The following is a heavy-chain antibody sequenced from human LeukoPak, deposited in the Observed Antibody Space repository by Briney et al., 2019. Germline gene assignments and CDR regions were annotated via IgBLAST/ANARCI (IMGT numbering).Heavy chain of an antibody. J-gene: IGHJ6*02. CDR3: ARSPKYCSSTSCYLPFEGYYYYGMDV. Sequence: SETLSLTCTVSGGSTSSGGYYWSWIRQHPGKGLEWIGYIYYSGSTYYNPSLKSRVTISVDTSKNQFSLKLSSVTAADTAVYYCARSPKYCSSTSCYLPFEGYYYYGMDVWGQGTTVTVSS. V-gene: IGHV4-31*03. CDR2: IYYSGST. CDR1: GGSTSSGGYY. D-gene: IGHD2-2*01.